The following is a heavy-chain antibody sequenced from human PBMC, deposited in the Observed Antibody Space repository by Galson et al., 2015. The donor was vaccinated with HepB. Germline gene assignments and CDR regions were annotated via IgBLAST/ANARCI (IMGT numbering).Heavy chain of an antibody. J-gene: IGHJ4*02. Sequence: SSYAISWVRQAPGQGLEWMGGIIPIFGTANYAQKFQGRVTITADESTSTAYMELSSLRSEDTAVYYCARERSGWFHYWGQGTLVTVSS. CDR3: ARERSGWFHY. CDR1: SSYA. V-gene: IGHV1-69*01. CDR2: IIPIFGTA. D-gene: IGHD6-19*01.